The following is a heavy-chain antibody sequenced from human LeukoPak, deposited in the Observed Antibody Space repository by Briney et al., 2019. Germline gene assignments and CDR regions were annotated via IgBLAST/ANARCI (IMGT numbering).Heavy chain of an antibody. CDR2: IYTSGST. CDR3: ARAHYYYSSGYSDSNAFDI. J-gene: IGHJ3*02. V-gene: IGHV4-4*07. D-gene: IGHD3-22*01. Sequence: SETLSLTCTVSGGSISSYYWSWIRQPAGKGLEWIGRIYTSGSTNYNPSLKSRVTMSVDTSKNQFSLKLSSVTAADTAVYYCARAHYYYSSGYSDSNAFDIWGQGTMVTVSS. CDR1: GGSISSYY.